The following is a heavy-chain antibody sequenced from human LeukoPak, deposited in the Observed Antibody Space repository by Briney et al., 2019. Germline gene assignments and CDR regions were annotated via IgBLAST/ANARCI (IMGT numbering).Heavy chain of an antibody. CDR1: GGSMRNYY. D-gene: IGHD2-2*01. V-gene: IGHV4-59*01. Sequence: SETLSLTCAVSGGSMRNYYWSWIRQPPGKGLEWIGYTYDSGSSSYNPSLRSRVSVSIDTSKNQFSLNLSSVTAADTAVYYCARGWASSWYYFDFWGQGTLVTVSS. CDR3: ARGWASSWYYFDF. J-gene: IGHJ4*02. CDR2: TYDSGSS.